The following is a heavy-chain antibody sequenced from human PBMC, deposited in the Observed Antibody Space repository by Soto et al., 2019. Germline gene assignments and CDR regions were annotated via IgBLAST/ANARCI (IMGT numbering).Heavy chain of an antibody. CDR3: ARLDIVVVPAAKVLYYYYGMDV. Sequence: ASVKVSCKASGGTFSSYAISWVRQAPGQGLEWMGGIIPIFGTANYAQKFQGRVTITADESTSTAYMELSSLRSEDTAVYYCARLDIVVVPAAKVLYYYYGMDVWGQGTTVTVSS. CDR2: IIPIFGTA. V-gene: IGHV1-69*13. J-gene: IGHJ6*02. CDR1: GGTFSSYA. D-gene: IGHD2-2*03.